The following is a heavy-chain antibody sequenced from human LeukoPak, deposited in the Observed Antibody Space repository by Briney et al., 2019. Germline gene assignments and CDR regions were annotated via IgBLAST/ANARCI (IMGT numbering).Heavy chain of an antibody. J-gene: IGHJ4*02. CDR3: ARADYYDSSGLFDY. CDR1: GGSISSGGYY. D-gene: IGHD3-22*01. V-gene: IGHV4-31*03. CDR2: IYYSGST. Sequence: RPSQTLSLTGTVSGGSISSGGYYWSWIRQHPGKGLEWIGYIYYSGSTYYNPSLKSRVTISVDTSKNQFSLKLSSVTAADTAVYYCARADYYDSSGLFDYWGQGTLVTVSS.